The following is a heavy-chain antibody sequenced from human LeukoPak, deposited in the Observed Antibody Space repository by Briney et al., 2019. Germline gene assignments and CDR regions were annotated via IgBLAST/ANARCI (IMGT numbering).Heavy chain of an antibody. D-gene: IGHD3-22*01. CDR2: ISYSGST. V-gene: IGHV4-34*01. Sequence: SETLSLTCAVYGGSFSGYYWSWIRQPPGKGLEWIGSISYSGSTHYNPSLKSRVTISVDTSKNQFSLKLSSVTAADTAVYYCARDLGIVGPNYFDYWGQGTLVTVSS. CDR3: ARDLGIVGPNYFDY. J-gene: IGHJ4*02. CDR1: GGSFSGYY.